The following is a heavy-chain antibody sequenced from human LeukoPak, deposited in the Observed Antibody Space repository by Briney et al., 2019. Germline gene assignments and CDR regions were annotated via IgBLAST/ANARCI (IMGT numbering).Heavy chain of an antibody. CDR1: GSTVSNNY. Sequence: GGSLRLSCAASGSTVSNNYMSWVRQAPGKGLEWVSVIYSGGSTYYADSVKGRFTISRDNSKNTLYLQMNSLRAEDTAVYYCTTDHIAYCGGDCSDAFDIWGQGTMVTVSS. CDR2: IYSGGST. CDR3: TTDHIAYCGGDCSDAFDI. V-gene: IGHV3-53*01. D-gene: IGHD2-21*01. J-gene: IGHJ3*02.